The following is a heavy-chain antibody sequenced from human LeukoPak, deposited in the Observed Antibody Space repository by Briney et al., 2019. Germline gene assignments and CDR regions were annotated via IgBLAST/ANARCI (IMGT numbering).Heavy chain of an antibody. J-gene: IGHJ4*02. V-gene: IGHV3-30-3*01. D-gene: IGHD2-2*01. CDR1: GFTFSSYA. CDR2: ISYDGSNK. Sequence: GGSLRLSCEASGFTFSSYAMHWVRQAPGKGLEWVAVISYDGSNKYYADSVKGRFTISRDNSKNTLYLQMNSLRAEDTAVYYCASRDRYCSSTSCYEDFDYWGQGTLVTVSS. CDR3: ASRDRYCSSTSCYEDFDY.